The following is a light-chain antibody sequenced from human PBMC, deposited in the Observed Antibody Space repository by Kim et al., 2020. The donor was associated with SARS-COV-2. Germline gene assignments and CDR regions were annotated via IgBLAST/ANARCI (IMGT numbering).Light chain of an antibody. CDR2: QDS. J-gene: IGLJ2*01. CDR3: QAWDSSTAV. CDR1: KLGDKY. Sequence: SPGQPASFPCSGDKLGDKYACWYQQKPGQSPVLVIYQDSKRPSGIPERFSGSNSGNTATLTISGTQAMDEADYYCQAWDSSTAVFGGGTQLTVL. V-gene: IGLV3-1*01.